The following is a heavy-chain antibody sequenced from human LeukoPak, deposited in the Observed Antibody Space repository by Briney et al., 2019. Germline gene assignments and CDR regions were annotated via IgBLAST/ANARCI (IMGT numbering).Heavy chain of an antibody. J-gene: IGHJ5*02. Sequence: ASVKVSCKASGYTFTGYYMHWVRQAPGQGLEWMGWINPNSGNTGYAQKFQGRVTMTRNTSISTAYMELSSLRSEDTAVYYCARGSVQGWFDPWGQGTLVTVSS. CDR3: ARGSVQGWFDP. V-gene: IGHV1-8*02. D-gene: IGHD3-10*02. CDR1: GYTFTGYY. CDR2: INPNSGNT.